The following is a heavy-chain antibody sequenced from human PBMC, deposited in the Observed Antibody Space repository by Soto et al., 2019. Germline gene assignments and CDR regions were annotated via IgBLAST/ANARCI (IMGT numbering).Heavy chain of an antibody. CDR2: IWYDGSNK. Sequence: GGSLRLSCAASGFTFSSYGMHWVRQAPGKGLEWVAVIWYDGSNKYYADSVKGRFTISRDNSKNTLYLQMNSLRAEDTAVYYCARDARDYYGSGSLAAVYWGQGTLVTVSS. J-gene: IGHJ4*02. CDR1: GFTFSSYG. D-gene: IGHD3-10*01. CDR3: ARDARDYYGSGSLAAVY. V-gene: IGHV3-33*01.